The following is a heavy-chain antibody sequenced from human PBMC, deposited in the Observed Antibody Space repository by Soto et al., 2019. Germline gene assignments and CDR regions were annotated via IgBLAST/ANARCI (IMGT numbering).Heavy chain of an antibody. D-gene: IGHD1-26*01. V-gene: IGHV4-39*01. CDR1: GGSLSSSSCY. J-gene: IGHJ4*02. CDR3: ARRWELPPIYFDY. Sequence: SETLSLTCTVSGGSLSSSSCYWGWIRQPPGKGLEWIGSIYYSGSTYYNPSLKSRVTISVDTSKNQFSLKLSSVTAADTAVYYCARRWELPPIYFDYWGQGTLVTVSS. CDR2: IYYSGST.